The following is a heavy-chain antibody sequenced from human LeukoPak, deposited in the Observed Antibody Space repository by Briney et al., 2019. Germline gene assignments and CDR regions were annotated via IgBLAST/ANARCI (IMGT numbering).Heavy chain of an antibody. V-gene: IGHV4-61*02. Sequence: SETLSLTCTVSGGSISSGSYYWSWIRQPAGKGLEWIGRIYTSGSTNYNPSLKSRVTISVDTSKNQFSLKLSSVTAADTAVYYCARFTFGGVIVPNWGQGTLVTVSS. D-gene: IGHD3-16*02. CDR3: ARFTFGGVIVPN. CDR1: GGSISSGSYY. J-gene: IGHJ4*02. CDR2: IYTSGST.